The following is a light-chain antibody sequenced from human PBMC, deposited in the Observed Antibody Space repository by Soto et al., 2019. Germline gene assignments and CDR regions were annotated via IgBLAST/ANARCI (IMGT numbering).Light chain of an antibody. CDR2: AAS. CDR1: RSISTY. J-gene: IGKJ1*01. V-gene: IGKV1-39*01. Sequence: DIQMTQSPSSLSASVGDRVTITCRASRSISTYVNWYQQKPGKAPNLLIYAASTLQSVVPSRFSGSGSGTDFTLTISSLQAEDCATYYCQVSDSTWTFGQGTKVELK. CDR3: QVSDSTWT.